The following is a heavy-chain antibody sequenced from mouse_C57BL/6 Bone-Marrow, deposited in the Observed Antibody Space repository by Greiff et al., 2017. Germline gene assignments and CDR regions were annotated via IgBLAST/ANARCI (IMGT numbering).Heavy chain of an antibody. V-gene: IGHV1-26*01. D-gene: IGHD2-3*01. CDR1: GYTFTDYY. Sequence: EVQLQQSGPELVKPGASVTISCKASGYTFTDYYMNWVKQSHGKSLEWIGDINPNNGGTSYNQKFKGKATLTVDKSSSTAYMELRSLTSEDSAVYYCARDGYYVPYYYAMDYWGQGTSVTVSS. J-gene: IGHJ4*01. CDR3: ARDGYYVPYYYAMDY. CDR2: INPNNGGT.